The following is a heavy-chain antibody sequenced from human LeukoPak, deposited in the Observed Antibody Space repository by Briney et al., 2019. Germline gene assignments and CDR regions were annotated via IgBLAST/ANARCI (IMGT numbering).Heavy chain of an antibody. CDR1: GFTFSSYE. V-gene: IGHV3-30*18. CDR2: ISYDGSNK. Sequence: PGGSLRLSCAASGFTFSSYEMNWVRQAPGKGLEWVAVISYDGSNKYYADSVKGRFTISRDNSKNTLYLQMNSLRAEDTAVYYCAKEGSDAFDIWGQGTMVTVSS. CDR3: AKEGSDAFDI. J-gene: IGHJ3*02.